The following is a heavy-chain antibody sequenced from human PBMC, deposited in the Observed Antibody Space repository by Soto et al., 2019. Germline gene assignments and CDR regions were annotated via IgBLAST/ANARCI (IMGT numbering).Heavy chain of an antibody. CDR1: GGTFSTYS. CDR2: IIPMLGIA. CDR3: TSGSWSGEVFDI. D-gene: IGHD2-21*01. Sequence: QVQLVQSGAEVKKPGSAVKVSCKDSGGTFSTYSMFWVRQAPGQGLEWMGRIIPMLGIANYAQKFQGRVTITADKSTGKAYMELSSLRSEDTALYYCTSGSWSGEVFDIWGQGTMVTVSS. V-gene: IGHV1-69*02. J-gene: IGHJ3*02.